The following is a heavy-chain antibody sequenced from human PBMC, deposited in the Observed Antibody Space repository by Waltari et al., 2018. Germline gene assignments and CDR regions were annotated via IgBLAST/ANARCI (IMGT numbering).Heavy chain of an antibody. CDR2: NNSGGNT. Sequence: QVQLQESGPGLVKTSETLSLTCTASGGSISTYYWTLIRQPGGKGLWWNWRNNSGGNTNHNPALKRRVTRSVDTSKNQFSLTLSPVTAADTAVYYCAREVGGSRWFDPWGQGTLVTVSS. CDR3: AREVGGSRWFDP. J-gene: IGHJ5*02. V-gene: IGHV4-4*07. D-gene: IGHD3-16*01. CDR1: GGSISTYY.